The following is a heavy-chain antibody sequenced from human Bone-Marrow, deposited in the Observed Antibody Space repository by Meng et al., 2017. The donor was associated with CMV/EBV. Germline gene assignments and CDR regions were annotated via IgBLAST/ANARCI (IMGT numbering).Heavy chain of an antibody. CDR2: IYPGDSDT. J-gene: IGHJ5*02. V-gene: IGHV5-51*01. Sequence: KVSCKGSGYSFTSYWIGWVRQMPGKGLEWMGIIYPGDSDTRYSPSFQGQVTISADKSISTAYLQWSSLKASDTAMYYCARSREGPSGPFDPWGQGTLVTVSS. CDR1: GYSFTSYW. D-gene: IGHD1-14*01. CDR3: ARSREGPSGPFDP.